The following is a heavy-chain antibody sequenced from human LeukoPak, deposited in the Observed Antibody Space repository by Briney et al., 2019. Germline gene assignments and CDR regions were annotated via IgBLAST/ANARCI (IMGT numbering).Heavy chain of an antibody. J-gene: IGHJ4*02. CDR1: GFIVSSNY. CDR3: AKGWGDGDYGVY. V-gene: IGHV3-53*01. D-gene: IGHD4-17*01. Sequence: GGSLRLSCAASGFIVSSNYMSWVRQAPGEGLELFSVIHTGGITYYADSVKGRFTISRDNSKNTLYLQMNSLRAEDTAVYYCAKGWGDGDYGVYWGQGTLITVSS. CDR2: IHTGGIT.